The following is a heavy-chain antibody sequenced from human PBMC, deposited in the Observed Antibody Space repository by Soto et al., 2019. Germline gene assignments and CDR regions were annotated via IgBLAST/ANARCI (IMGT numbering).Heavy chain of an antibody. J-gene: IGHJ5*02. V-gene: IGHV3-48*02. CDR3: ARDTSDSTGWRNWFDP. D-gene: IGHD6-19*01. CDR1: GFSFSSYS. CDR2: ISSSSATI. Sequence: EVQLVEAGGGLVQPGGSQRLSCTGSGFSFSSYSMNWVRQAPGKGLEWVSYISSSSATIYYADSVRGRFTISRDNAKNSLYLQMSSLRDEDTALDYCARDTSDSTGWRNWFDPWGQGTLVTVSS.